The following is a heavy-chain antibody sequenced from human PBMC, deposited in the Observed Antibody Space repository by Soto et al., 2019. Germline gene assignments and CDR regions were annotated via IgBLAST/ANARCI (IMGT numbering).Heavy chain of an antibody. V-gene: IGHV1-46*01. CDR1: GYMLTNYY. CDR3: ARGLSGDDPDYTSGMDV. J-gene: IGHJ6*02. D-gene: IGHD5-12*01. CDR2: IHPSGGTT. Sequence: GASVKVSCKASGYMLTNYYMHWVRQAPGQGLEWVGMIHPSGGTTHYAQNFQGRVTVTRDTAPSTVYMELTSLTSDDTAVYYCARGLSGDDPDYTSGMDVWGQVTTVTVSS.